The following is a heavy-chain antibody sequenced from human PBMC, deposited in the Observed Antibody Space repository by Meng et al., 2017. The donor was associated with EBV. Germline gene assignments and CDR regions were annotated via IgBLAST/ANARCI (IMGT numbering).Heavy chain of an antibody. CDR1: GGSVNGYF. Sequence: QVQLQQWGAGLLKPSETLSLTCAVYGGSVNGYFWSWIRQPPGKGLEWIGELHHSGSTNYNPSLKSRLRISVDTSKNQFSLNLTSVTAADTAVYYCARGDYTNYPRWFDPWGQGTLVTVAS. J-gene: IGHJ5*02. CDR3: ARGDYTNYPRWFDP. D-gene: IGHD4-11*01. V-gene: IGHV4-34*01. CDR2: LHHSGST.